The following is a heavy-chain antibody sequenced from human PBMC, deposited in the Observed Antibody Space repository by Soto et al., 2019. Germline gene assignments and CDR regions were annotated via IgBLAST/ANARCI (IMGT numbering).Heavy chain of an antibody. CDR1: GFTFSSYA. D-gene: IGHD3-16*02. CDR3: VKDSNDYVWGSYRNVY. J-gene: IGHJ4*02. V-gene: IGHV3-64D*08. Sequence: EVQLVESGGGLVQPGGSLRLSCSASGFTFSSYAMHWVRQAPGKGLEYVSAISSNGGSTYYADSVKGRFTISRDNSKNTLYLQMSSLRAEDTAVYYCVKDSNDYVWGSYRNVYWGQGTLVTVSS. CDR2: ISSNGGST.